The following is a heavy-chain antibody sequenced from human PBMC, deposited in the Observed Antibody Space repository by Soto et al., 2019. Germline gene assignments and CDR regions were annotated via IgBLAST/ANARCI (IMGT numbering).Heavy chain of an antibody. D-gene: IGHD2-2*01. V-gene: IGHV1-2*02. J-gene: IGHJ2*01. CDR2: INPDSGGT. Sequence: ASVKVSCKASGYTFTDYYIHWVRQAPGQGLEWVGWINPDSGGTNLAQRFQGRVTMTSDTSINTTYMELSSLRSDDTAVYYCAIRTGQLAIISEFDGDWFFEVWGRGTLVTVSS. CDR3: AIRTGQLAIISEFDGDWFFEV. CDR1: GYTFTDYY.